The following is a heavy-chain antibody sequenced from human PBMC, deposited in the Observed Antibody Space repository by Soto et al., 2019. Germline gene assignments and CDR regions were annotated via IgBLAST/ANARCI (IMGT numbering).Heavy chain of an antibody. CDR2: MNPNSGNT. CDR1: GCTFTRSG. CDR3: ARGRNGMDV. V-gene: IGHV1-8*01. Sequence: ASVKVSCETSGCTFTRSGVNCVRQATGQGLEWMGRMNPNSGNTGYAQKFQGRVTMTRNTSITTAYMELSSLRSEDTAVYYCARGRNGMDVWGQGTTVTVSS. J-gene: IGHJ6*02.